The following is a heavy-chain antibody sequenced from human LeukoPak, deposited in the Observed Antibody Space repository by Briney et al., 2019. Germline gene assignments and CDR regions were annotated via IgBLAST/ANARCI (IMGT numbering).Heavy chain of an antibody. V-gene: IGHV3-21*01. CDR2: ISSSSSYI. Sequence: GGSLRLSCAASGFTFSSYSMNWVRQAPGKGLEWVSSISSSSSYIYYADSVKGRFTISRDSAKNSLYLQMNSLRAEDTAVYYCAREYCSGGSCYFDYWGQGTLVTVSS. CDR3: AREYCSGGSCYFDY. CDR1: GFTFSSYS. D-gene: IGHD2-15*01. J-gene: IGHJ4*02.